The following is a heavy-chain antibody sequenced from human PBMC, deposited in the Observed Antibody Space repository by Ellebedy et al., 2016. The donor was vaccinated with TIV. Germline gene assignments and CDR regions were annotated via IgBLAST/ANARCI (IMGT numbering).Heavy chain of an antibody. V-gene: IGHV1-2*02. CDR2: INPNSGGT. CDR3: AREGHRLWFGELTY. D-gene: IGHD3-10*01. J-gene: IGHJ4*02. Sequence: ASVKVSXKASGYTFTGYYMHWVRQAPGQGLEWMGWINPNSGGTNYAQKFQGRVTMTRDTSISTAYMELSRLRSDDTAVYYCAREGHRLWFGELTYWGQGTLVTVSS. CDR1: GYTFTGYY.